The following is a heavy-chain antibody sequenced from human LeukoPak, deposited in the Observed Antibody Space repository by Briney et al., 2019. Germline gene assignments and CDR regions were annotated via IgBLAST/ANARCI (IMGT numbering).Heavy chain of an antibody. D-gene: IGHD3-10*01. Sequence: SETLSLTCTVSGGSISSYYWSWIRQPPGEGLEWIGYIYTSGSTNYNPSLKSRVTISVDTSKNQFSLKLSSVTAADTAVYYCARLGDLYYYYMDVWGKGTTVTVSS. V-gene: IGHV4-4*09. CDR1: GGSISSYY. CDR2: IYTSGST. CDR3: ARLGDLYYYYMDV. J-gene: IGHJ6*03.